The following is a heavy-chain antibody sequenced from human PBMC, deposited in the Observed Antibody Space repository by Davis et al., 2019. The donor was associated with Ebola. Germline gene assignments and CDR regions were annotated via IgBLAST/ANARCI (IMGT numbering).Heavy chain of an antibody. V-gene: IGHV1-69*06. CDR2: IIPILGPG. CDR1: GGTFSSHA. Sequence: AASVKVSCKASGGTFSSHAISWVRQAPGQGLEWMGGIIPILGPGNYGQKFQGRVTITADKSTSTAYMELSSLRYEDTAVYYCAREGGYSSGWPYFDNWGQGTLVTVSS. D-gene: IGHD6-19*01. J-gene: IGHJ4*02. CDR3: AREGGYSSGWPYFDN.